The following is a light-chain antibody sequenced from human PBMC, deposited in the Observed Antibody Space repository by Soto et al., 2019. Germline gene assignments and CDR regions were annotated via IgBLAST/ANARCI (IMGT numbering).Light chain of an antibody. J-gene: IGKJ2*01. CDR1: QSVSSNF. CDR3: QQYGSSQT. V-gene: IGKV3-20*01. CDR2: GAS. Sequence: EIVLTQSPGTLSLSPGERATLSCRASQSVSSNFLAWYQQKPGQAPRLLIYGASSRATGIPDRFSGSGSGTDFTLTISRLEPEDFAVYYCQQYGSSQTFGQGIKLEIK.